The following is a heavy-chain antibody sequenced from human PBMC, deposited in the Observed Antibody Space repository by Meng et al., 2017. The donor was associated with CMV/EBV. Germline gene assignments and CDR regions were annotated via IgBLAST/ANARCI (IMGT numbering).Heavy chain of an antibody. CDR2: IIPILGIA. D-gene: IGHD5-18*01. CDR1: GYTFTSYG. CDR3: ARDPAVDTAMVNDDAFDI. V-gene: IGHV1-69*10. Sequence: SVKVSCKASGYTFTSYGISWVRQAPGQGLEWMGWIIPILGIANYAQKFQGRVTITADKSTSTAYMELSSLRSEDTAVYYCARDPAVDTAMVNDDAFDIWGQGTMVTVSS. J-gene: IGHJ3*02.